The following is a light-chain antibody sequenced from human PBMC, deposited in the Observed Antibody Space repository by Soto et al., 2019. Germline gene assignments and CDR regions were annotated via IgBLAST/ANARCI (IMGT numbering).Light chain of an antibody. V-gene: IGKV3-15*01. CDR3: QQYNNWPRT. CDR1: QSVSNY. CDR2: GAS. Sequence: EIVLTQSPATLLLSPGERATLSRGASQSVSNYLAWYQQIHGQTPRILIYGASTRDTGIPARFSGSGSGTEFTLTISRLQSEDVEVYYCQQYNNWPRTFGQGTKVDIK. J-gene: IGKJ1*01.